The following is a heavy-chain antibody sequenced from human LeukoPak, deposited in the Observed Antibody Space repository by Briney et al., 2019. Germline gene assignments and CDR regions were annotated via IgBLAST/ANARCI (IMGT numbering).Heavy chain of an antibody. CDR3: AKDRGIISDY. J-gene: IGHJ4*02. Sequence: GGSLRLSCAASGFTFTNNFMSWVRQVPGKGLEWVANIKQDGSETTYADSVRGRFTIFRDNAKDSVYLQMNSLRAEDTALYYCAKDRGIISDYWGQGILVTVSS. V-gene: IGHV3-7*03. CDR2: IKQDGSET. D-gene: IGHD3-10*01. CDR1: GFTFTNNF.